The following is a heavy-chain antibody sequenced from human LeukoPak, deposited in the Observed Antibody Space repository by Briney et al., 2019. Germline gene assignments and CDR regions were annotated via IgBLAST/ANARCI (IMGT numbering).Heavy chain of an antibody. CDR3: ARDLVVRGRWSWFDP. D-gene: IGHD3-10*01. V-gene: IGHV3-48*03. CDR1: GFSFSSCE. J-gene: IGHJ5*02. Sequence: GGSLRLSCAASGFSFSSCEMNWVRQAPGQGLEWVSYISSSGSTIYYADSVKGRFTISRDNAKNSLFLQMNSLRAEDTAVYYCARDLVVRGRWSWFDPRGQGTLVTVSS. CDR2: ISSSGSTI.